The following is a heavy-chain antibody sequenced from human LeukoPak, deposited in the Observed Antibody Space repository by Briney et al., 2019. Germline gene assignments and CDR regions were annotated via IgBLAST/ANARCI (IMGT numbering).Heavy chain of an antibody. CDR3: ARALYSSGWPGYLGTGVIYWFDP. CDR1: GGSISSSSYY. V-gene: IGHV4-39*07. D-gene: IGHD6-19*01. J-gene: IGHJ5*02. Sequence: PSETLSLTCTVSGGSISSSSYYWGWIRQPPGKGLEWIGSIYYSGSTYYNSSLKSRVTISVDTSKNQFSLKLSSVTAADTAVYYCARALYSSGWPGYLGTGVIYWFDPWGQGTLVTVSS. CDR2: IYYSGST.